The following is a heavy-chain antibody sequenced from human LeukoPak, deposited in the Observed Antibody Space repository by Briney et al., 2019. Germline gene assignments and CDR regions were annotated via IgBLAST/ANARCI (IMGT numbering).Heavy chain of an antibody. CDR3: VKDPITMIVVVPDY. D-gene: IGHD3-22*01. CDR2: ISGSGGGT. J-gene: IGHJ4*02. Sequence: GGSLRLSCAASGCTFSSYAMSWVRQAPGEGLGWVSAISGSGGGTYYADSVMGRFTISRDNSKNTLYLQMNSLRAEDTAVYYCVKDPITMIVVVPDYWGQGNLVTVSS. CDR1: GCTFSSYA. V-gene: IGHV3-23*01.